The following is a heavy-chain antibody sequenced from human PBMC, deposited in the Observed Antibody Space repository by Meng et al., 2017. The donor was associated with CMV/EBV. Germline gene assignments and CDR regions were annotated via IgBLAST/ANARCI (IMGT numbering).Heavy chain of an antibody. CDR2: ISSSSSYI. Sequence: GESLKISCAASGFTFSSYSMNWVRQAPGKGLEWVSSISSSSSYIYYADSVKGRFTISRDNAKKTLYLQMNSLRAEDTAVYYCARDRDGETYYDFWSGYSHYGMDVWGQGTTVTVSS. J-gene: IGHJ6*02. D-gene: IGHD3-3*01. CDR1: GFTFSSYS. CDR3: ARDRDGETYYDFWSGYSHYGMDV. V-gene: IGHV3-21*01.